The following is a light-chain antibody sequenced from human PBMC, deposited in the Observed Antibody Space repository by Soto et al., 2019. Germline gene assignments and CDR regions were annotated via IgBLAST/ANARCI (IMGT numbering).Light chain of an antibody. CDR3: QQYGASRCT. V-gene: IGKV3-20*01. J-gene: IGKJ1*01. CDR1: QSVASAY. Sequence: EIVLTQSPGTLSLSPGERASLSCRASQSVASAYLAWYQHKPGQAPRLLIFGASSRATGIPDRFSGSGSGTDFTLTISRLEPEDYAVYYCQQYGASRCTFGQGTKVEAK. CDR2: GAS.